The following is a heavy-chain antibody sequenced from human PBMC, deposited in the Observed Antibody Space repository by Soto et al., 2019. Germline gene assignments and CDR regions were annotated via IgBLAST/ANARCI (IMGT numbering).Heavy chain of an antibody. J-gene: IGHJ6*02. V-gene: IGHV1-69*12. CDR1: GGTFSTSA. CDR2: IMPVFATP. D-gene: IGHD3-3*02. Sequence: QVQLVQSGAEVKKPGSSVKVSCEASGGTFSTSAISWVRQAPGQGLEWVGGIMPVFATPDYAQKFQGRVTISEDESTTTAYLELTSLRTDDTAVYYCARDKDRQQLGGNYYYILDVWGQGTAIIVSS. CDR3: ARDKDRQQLGGNYYYILDV.